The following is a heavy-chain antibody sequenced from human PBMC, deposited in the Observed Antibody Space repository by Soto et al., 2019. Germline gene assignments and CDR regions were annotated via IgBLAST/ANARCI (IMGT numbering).Heavy chain of an antibody. CDR2: IFHSETT. Sequence: QMRLQESGPGLVKPSGTLSLACAASGASVSSDNWWSWVRQPPGKGLEWIGEIFHSETTNYNPSLKSRATISVDKSKNQFSLTLTSVTAADTAVYYCAKNGWYSADIWGQGTMVTVSS. CDR1: GASVSSDNW. CDR3: AKNGWYSADI. J-gene: IGHJ3*02. D-gene: IGHD6-19*01. V-gene: IGHV4-4*02.